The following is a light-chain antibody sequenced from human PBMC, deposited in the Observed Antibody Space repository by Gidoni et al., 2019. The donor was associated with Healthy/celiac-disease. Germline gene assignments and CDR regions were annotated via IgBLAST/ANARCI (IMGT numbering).Light chain of an antibody. CDR2: KAS. CDR1: QSICSW. J-gene: IGKJ2*01. V-gene: IGKV1-5*03. CDR3: QQCNSYPYT. Sequence: DIQMTESPSTLSAAVGDRVTITCRASQSICSWLAWYQQKPGKAPKLLIYKASSLESGVPSRFSGSGSGTEFTLSISSLQPDDFASYYCQQCNSYPYTFSQGTKLEIK.